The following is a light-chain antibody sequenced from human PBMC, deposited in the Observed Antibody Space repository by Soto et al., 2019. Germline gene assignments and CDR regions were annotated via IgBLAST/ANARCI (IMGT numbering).Light chain of an antibody. CDR2: DVR. V-gene: IGLV2-14*01. CDR1: SSDIGGYNY. CDR3: SSYTSSSTVI. Sequence: QSALTQPASVSGSPGQSITISCTGTSSDIGGYNYISWYQQLPGKAPKFIIYDVRNRPSGVSNRFSGSRSGNTASLTISGLKAEDDADYYCSSYTSSSTVIFGGGTKVTVL. J-gene: IGLJ2*01.